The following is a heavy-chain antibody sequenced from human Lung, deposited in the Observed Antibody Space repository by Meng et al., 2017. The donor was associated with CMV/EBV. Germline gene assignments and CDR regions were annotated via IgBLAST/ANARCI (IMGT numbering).Heavy chain of an antibody. V-gene: IGHV3-21*01. J-gene: IGHJ6*02. CDR2: ISSSSSYI. CDR3: AVYCSSTSCHRDGMDV. Sequence: SXAASGFTFSSYSMNWVRQAPGKGLEWVSSISSSSSYIYYADPVKGRFTISRDNAKNSLYLQMNSLRAEDTAVYYCAVYCSSTSCHRDGMDVWGQGTXVTISS. CDR1: GFTFSSYS. D-gene: IGHD2-2*01.